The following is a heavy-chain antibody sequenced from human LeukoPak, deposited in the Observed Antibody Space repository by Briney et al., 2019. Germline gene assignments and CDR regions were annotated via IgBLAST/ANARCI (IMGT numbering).Heavy chain of an antibody. J-gene: IGHJ4*02. V-gene: IGHV3-66*02. CDR3: ARDNGVRGYSYGFDY. CDR2: IYSGGST. Sequence: GGSLRLSCAASGFTVSSNYMSWVRQAPEKGLEWVSVIYSGGSTYYADSVKGRFTISRDNSKNTLYLQMNSLRAEDTAVYYCARDNGVRGYSYGFDYWGQGTLVTVSS. D-gene: IGHD5-18*01. CDR1: GFTVSSNY.